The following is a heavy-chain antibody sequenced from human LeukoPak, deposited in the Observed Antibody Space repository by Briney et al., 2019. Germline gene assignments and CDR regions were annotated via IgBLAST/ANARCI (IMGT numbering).Heavy chain of an antibody. J-gene: IGHJ4*02. CDR3: ARALGFSVTTFSY. V-gene: IGHV4-38-2*02. CDR1: GYSISSGYY. Sequence: SETLSLTCTVSGYSISSGYYWGWIRQPPGKGLEWIGSIYHSGRTFYNPSLKSRVTISVDTSKNQFSLKLSSVTAADTAVYYCARALGFSVTTFSYWGQGTLVTVSS. D-gene: IGHD4-17*01. CDR2: IYHSGRT.